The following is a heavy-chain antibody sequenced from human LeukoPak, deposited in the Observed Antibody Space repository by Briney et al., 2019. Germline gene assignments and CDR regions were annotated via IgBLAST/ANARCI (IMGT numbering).Heavy chain of an antibody. CDR1: GGSISSGSHY. J-gene: IGHJ5*01. Sequence: SQTLSLTCTDSGGSISSGSHYWSWIRQPAGKGLEWIGLIYTSGTTKTNPSLESRVTISLDTSKNQFSLKLGSVTAADTAVYYCAREFESWGQGTLVTVSS. CDR2: IYTSGTT. V-gene: IGHV4-61*02. CDR3: AREFES.